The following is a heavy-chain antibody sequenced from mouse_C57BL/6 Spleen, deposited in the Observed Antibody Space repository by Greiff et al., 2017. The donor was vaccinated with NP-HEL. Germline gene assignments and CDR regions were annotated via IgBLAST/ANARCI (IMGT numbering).Heavy chain of an antibody. J-gene: IGHJ4*01. D-gene: IGHD1-1*02. CDR1: GFTFSDYG. V-gene: IGHV5-17*01. CDR3: ARSGWCDAMDY. CDR2: ISSGSSTI. Sequence: EVQLVESGGGLVKPGGSLKLSCAASGFTFSDYGMHWVRQAPEKGLEWVAYISSGSSTIYYADTVKGRFTISRDNAKNTLFLQMTSLRSEDTAMYYCARSGWCDAMDYWGQRTSVTVSS.